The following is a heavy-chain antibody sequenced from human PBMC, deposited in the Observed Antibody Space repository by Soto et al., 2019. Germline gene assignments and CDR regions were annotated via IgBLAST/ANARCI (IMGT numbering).Heavy chain of an antibody. Sequence: LRLSCAASGFTFSSYSMNWVRQAPGKGLEWVSSISSSSSYIYYADSVKGRFTISRDNAKNSLYLQMNSLRAEDTAVYYCARDYWYYYDSSGSQEPYYFDYWGQGTLVTVSS. V-gene: IGHV3-21*01. D-gene: IGHD3-22*01. J-gene: IGHJ4*02. CDR2: ISSSSSYI. CDR3: ARDYWYYYDSSGSQEPYYFDY. CDR1: GFTFSSYS.